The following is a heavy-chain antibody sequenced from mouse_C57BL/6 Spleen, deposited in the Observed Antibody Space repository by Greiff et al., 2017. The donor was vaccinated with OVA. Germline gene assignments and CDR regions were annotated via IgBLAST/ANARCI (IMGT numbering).Heavy chain of an antibody. CDR1: GYSFTSYY. CDR2: IYPGSGNT. Sequence: QVQLQQSGPELVKPGASVKISCKASGYSFTSYYIHWVKQRPGQGLEWIGWIYPGSGNTKYNEKFKGKATLTADTSSSTAYMQLSSRTSEDSAVYYCASDLTTTGWYFDVWGTGTTVTVSS. V-gene: IGHV1-66*01. D-gene: IGHD2-12*01. CDR3: ASDLTTTGWYFDV. J-gene: IGHJ1*03.